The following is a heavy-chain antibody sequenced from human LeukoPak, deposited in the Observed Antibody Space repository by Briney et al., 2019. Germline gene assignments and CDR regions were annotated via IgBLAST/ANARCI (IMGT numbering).Heavy chain of an antibody. V-gene: IGHV3-7*05. Sequence: GGSLRLSCVASGFTFSSSWMSWVRQAPGKGREWVANIKQDGREKYCVESVKGRFTLSRDNAKNSLYLQMNSLRAEDTAVYYCAREAGIPPSTQQWPTSVDYWGQGTLVTVSS. D-gene: IGHD5-18*01. J-gene: IGHJ4*02. CDR3: AREAGIPPSTQQWPTSVDY. CDR2: IKQDGREK. CDR1: GFTFSSSW.